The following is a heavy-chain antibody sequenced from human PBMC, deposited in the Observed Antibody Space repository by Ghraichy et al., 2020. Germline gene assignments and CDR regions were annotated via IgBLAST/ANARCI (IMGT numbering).Heavy chain of an antibody. CDR3: ARNIPGYCSGNKCYKFYYYYDMDV. D-gene: IGHD2-15*01. Sequence: SGPTLVKPTQTLTLTCTVSGFSVNTGGMFVSWIRQSPGKALEWLALIDWDDDKFYNRSLKTRLTISKDTSKNQVVLTMTNMDPVDTATYYCARNIPGYCSGNKCYKFYYYYDMDVWGQGTTVTVSS. J-gene: IGHJ6*02. CDR2: IDWDDDK. V-gene: IGHV2-70*01. CDR1: GFSVNTGGMF.